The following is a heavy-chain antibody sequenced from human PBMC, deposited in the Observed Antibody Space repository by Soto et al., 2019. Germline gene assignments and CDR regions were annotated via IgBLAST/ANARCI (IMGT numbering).Heavy chain of an antibody. CDR1: GYTFTSYG. CDR3: AAGWVGECAYYFDY. J-gene: IGHJ4*02. Sequence: QVQLVQSGAEVKKPGASVKVSCKASGYTFTSYGISWVRQAPGQGLEWMGWVSAYNGNTNYAQKRQGRVTMTTDTCASTAYMELRSTRSADTAVYYCAAGWVGECAYYFDYWGQGTLVTVSS. D-gene: IGHD3-10*01. V-gene: IGHV1-18*01. CDR2: VSAYNGNT.